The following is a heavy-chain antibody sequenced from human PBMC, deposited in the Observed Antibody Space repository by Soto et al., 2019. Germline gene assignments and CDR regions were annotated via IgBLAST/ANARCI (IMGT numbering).Heavy chain of an antibody. V-gene: IGHV3-23*01. CDR3: AKDARRSGIVGQWVA. Sequence: EVQLSESGGGLIQPGGSLRLSCAASGFTLSDYAMAWVRQAPGKGLEWVSGISDSGVSTYYLESVKGRFTISRDNSKNTRFLQMTSLRAADTAVYYCAKDARRSGIVGQWVAWGQGTLVTVSS. CDR2: ISDSGVST. CDR1: GFTLSDYA. D-gene: IGHD1-26*01. J-gene: IGHJ5*02.